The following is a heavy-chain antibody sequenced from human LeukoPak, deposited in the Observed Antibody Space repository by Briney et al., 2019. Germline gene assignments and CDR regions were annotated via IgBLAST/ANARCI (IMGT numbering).Heavy chain of an antibody. CDR2: INPSGGST. D-gene: IGHD5-24*01. V-gene: IGHV1-46*01. CDR1: GHTFTSYY. Sequence: ASVKVSCKASGHTFTSYYMHWVRQAPGQGLEWMGIINPSGGSTSYAQKFQGRVTMTRDTSTSTVYMELSSLRSEDTAVYYCATARSRAGMATIEGFDYWGQGTLVTVSS. CDR3: ATARSRAGMATIEGFDY. J-gene: IGHJ4*02.